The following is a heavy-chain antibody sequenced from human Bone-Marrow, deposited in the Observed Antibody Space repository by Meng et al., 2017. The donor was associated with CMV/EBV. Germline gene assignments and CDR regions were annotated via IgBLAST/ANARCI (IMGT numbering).Heavy chain of an antibody. Sequence: ASVKVSCKASGYTFTANYMHWVRQAPGQGLEWMGWINPNSGGTNYAQKFQGRVTMTRDTSISTAYMELSRLRSDDTAVYYCARADSGSVYNWFDPWGQGTLVTVSS. CDR1: GYTFTANY. CDR2: INPNSGGT. V-gene: IGHV1-2*02. J-gene: IGHJ5*02. CDR3: ARADSGSVYNWFDP. D-gene: IGHD2-21*01.